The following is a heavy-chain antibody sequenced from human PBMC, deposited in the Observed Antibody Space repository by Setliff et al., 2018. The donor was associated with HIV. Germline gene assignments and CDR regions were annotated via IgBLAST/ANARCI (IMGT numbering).Heavy chain of an antibody. D-gene: IGHD3-10*01. J-gene: IGHJ4*02. CDR3: ARAGSGSHYNAPHY. CDR1: GYSFTSNW. V-gene: IGHV5-51*01. CDR2: IYPGDSDA. Sequence: PGESLTLSCKGSGYSFTSNWIGWVRQMPGKGLEWMGIIYPGDSDARYSPSFQGQVTISADKSISTAYLQWSSLKASDTAMYYCARAGSGSHYNAPHYWGQGTLVTVSS.